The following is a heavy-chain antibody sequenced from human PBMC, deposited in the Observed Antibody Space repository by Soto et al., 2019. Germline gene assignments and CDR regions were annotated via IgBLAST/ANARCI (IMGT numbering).Heavy chain of an antibody. D-gene: IGHD3-10*01. J-gene: IGHJ6*02. CDR1: GYTFTSYY. CDR3: AREDNYYYGSGSNGMDV. CDR2: INPSGGST. V-gene: IGHV1-46*01. Sequence: ASVKVSCKASGYTFTSYYMHWVRQAPGRGLEWMGIINPSGGSTSYAQKFQGRVTMTRDTSTSTVYMELSSLRSEDTAVYYCAREDNYYYGSGSNGMDVWGQGTTVTVSS.